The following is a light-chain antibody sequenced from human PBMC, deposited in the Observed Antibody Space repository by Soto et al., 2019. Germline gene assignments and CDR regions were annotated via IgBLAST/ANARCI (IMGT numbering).Light chain of an antibody. J-gene: IGLJ2*01. CDR2: KSN. CDR1: SSNIGSNT. V-gene: IGLV1-44*01. CDR3: QSYDSSLSAHVV. Sequence: QSVLTQPPSASATPGQRVTISCSGSSSNIGSNTVNWYQQLPGTAPKLLIYKSNQRPSGVPDRFSGSKSGTSASLAISGLQSEDEADYYCQSYDSSLSAHVVFGGGTKVTVL.